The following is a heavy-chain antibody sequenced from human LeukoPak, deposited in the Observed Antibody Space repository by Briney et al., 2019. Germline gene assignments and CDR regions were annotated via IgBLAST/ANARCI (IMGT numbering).Heavy chain of an antibody. CDR2: IYYSGST. CDR3: ARDVYDILTGYYDEGGYFDY. D-gene: IGHD3-9*01. V-gene: IGHV4-39*07. J-gene: IGHJ4*02. Sequence: PSETLSLTCTVSGGSISSSSYYWGWIRQPPGKGLEWIGSIYYSGSTYYNPSLKSRVTISVDTSKNQFSLKLSSVTAADTAVYYCARDVYDILTGYYDEGGYFDYWGQGTLVTVSS. CDR1: GGSISSSSYY.